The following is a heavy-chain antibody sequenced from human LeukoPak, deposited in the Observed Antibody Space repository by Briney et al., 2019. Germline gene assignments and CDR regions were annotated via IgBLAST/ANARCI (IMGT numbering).Heavy chain of an antibody. J-gene: IGHJ4*02. CDR2: INHSGST. V-gene: IGHV4-34*01. CDR1: GGSFSGYY. CDR3: ARVSMITFGGAKDYYFDY. Sequence: SETLSLTCAVYGGSFSGYYWSWIRQPPGKGLEWIGEINHSGSTNYNPSLKSRVTISVDTSKNQFSLKLSSVTAADTAVYYCARVSMITFGGAKDYYFDYWGQGTLVTVSS. D-gene: IGHD3-16*01.